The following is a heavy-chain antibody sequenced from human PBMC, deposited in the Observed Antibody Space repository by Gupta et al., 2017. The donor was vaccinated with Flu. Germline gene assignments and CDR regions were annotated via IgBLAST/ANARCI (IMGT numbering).Heavy chain of an antibody. D-gene: IGHD2-2*01. V-gene: IGHV3-33*01. J-gene: IGHJ6*02. CDR3: ARDISLYCSGTSCYANGMDV. CDR2: IWYDGSKK. Sequence: QAPGKGLEWVAVIWYDGSKKYYADSVKGRFTISRDNSRNTLDLQMNSLRAEDTGVYYCARDISLYCSGTSCYANGMDVWGQGTTVTGSS.